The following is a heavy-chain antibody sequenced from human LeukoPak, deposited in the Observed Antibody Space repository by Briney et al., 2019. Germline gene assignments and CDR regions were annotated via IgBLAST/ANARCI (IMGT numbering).Heavy chain of an antibody. CDR1: GFTFSSYW. D-gene: IGHD3-22*01. J-gene: IGHJ4*02. V-gene: IGHV3-7*01. CDR3: ARDKNYYDSSGRRKVTDY. CDR2: IKQDGSEK. Sequence: PGGSLRLSCAASGFTFSSYWMNWVRQAPGKRLEWVANIKQDGSEKYYVDSVKGRFTISRDNANNSLYLQMNSLRAEDTAIYYCARDKNYYDSSGRRKVTDYWGQGTLVTVSS.